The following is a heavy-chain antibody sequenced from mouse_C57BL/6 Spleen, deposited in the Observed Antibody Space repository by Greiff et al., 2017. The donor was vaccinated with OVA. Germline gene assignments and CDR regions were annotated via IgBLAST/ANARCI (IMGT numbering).Heavy chain of an antibody. CDR2: INPNNGGT. Sequence: EVKLQQSGPELVKPGASVKISCKASGYTFTDYYMNWVKKSHGKSLEWIGDINPNNGGTSYNQKFKGKATLTVDKSSSTAYMELRSLTSEDSAVYYCARGDYYGKKGHYFDYWGQGTTLTVSS. J-gene: IGHJ2*01. CDR3: ARGDYYGKKGHYFDY. CDR1: GYTFTDYY. D-gene: IGHD2-1*01. V-gene: IGHV1-26*01.